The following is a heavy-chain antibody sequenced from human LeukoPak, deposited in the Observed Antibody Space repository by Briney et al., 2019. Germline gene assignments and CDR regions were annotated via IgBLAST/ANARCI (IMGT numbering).Heavy chain of an antibody. D-gene: IGHD3-16*01. CDR1: GFTFSDYD. CDR3: GRAFPPLRTSSAGDL. V-gene: IGHV3-69-1*02. J-gene: IGHJ4*02. Sequence: PRGSLRLSCSASGFTFSDYDMNWVRQAPGKGLEWVSSISGLSTHIYYGDSVKGRFSISRDNAKNSVYLQMNSLGVEDTAIYYCGRAFPPLRTSSAGDLWGQGILVTVSS. CDR2: ISGLSTHI.